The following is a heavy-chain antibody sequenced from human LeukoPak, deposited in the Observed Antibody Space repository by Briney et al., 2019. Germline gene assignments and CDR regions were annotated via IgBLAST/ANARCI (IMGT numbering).Heavy chain of an antibody. V-gene: IGHV4-39*01. CDR3: ARRESLKLAQWLVPGHFDY. J-gene: IGHJ4*02. Sequence: PLETLSLTCTVSGGSISSSSYYWGWIRQPPGKGLEWIGSIYYSGSTYYNPSLKSRVTIFVDTSKNQFSLKLSSVTAADTAVYYCARRESLKLAQWLVPGHFDYWGQGTLVTVSS. CDR1: GGSISSSSYY. CDR2: IYYSGST. D-gene: IGHD6-19*01.